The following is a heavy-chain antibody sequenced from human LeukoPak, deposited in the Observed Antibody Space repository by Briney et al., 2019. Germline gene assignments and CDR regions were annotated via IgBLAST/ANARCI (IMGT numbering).Heavy chain of an antibody. V-gene: IGHV4-34*01. Sequence: LETLSLTCAVYGGSFSGYYWSWIRQPPGKGLEWIGEINHSGSTNYNPSLKSRVTISVDTSKNQFSLKLSSVTAADTAVYYCARRATAMVTAMSPEGFDPWGQGTLVTVSS. J-gene: IGHJ5*02. CDR1: GGSFSGYY. CDR2: INHSGST. D-gene: IGHD5-18*01. CDR3: ARRATAMVTAMSPEGFDP.